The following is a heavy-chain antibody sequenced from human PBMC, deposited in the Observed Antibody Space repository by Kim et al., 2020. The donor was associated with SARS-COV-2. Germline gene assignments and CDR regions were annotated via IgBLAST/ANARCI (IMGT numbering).Heavy chain of an antibody. D-gene: IGHD3-10*01. V-gene: IGHV4-31*02. J-gene: IGHJ6*02. Sequence: RVTISVDTSKNQFSLKLSSVTAADTAVYYCARDRKVRGVMYYYYYYGMDVWGQGTTVTVSS. CDR3: ARDRKVRGVMYYYYYYGMDV.